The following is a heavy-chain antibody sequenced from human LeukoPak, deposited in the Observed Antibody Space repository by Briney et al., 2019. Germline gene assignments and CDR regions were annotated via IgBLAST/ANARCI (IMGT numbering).Heavy chain of an antibody. Sequence: PGGSLRLSCAASGFKFDDYAMHWVRQGPGKGLEWVSGISWNTGSIGYADSVKGRFTISRDNAKNSLYLQMNSLRAEDTALYYCAKDRSSSGYDAFDIWGQGTMVTVSS. CDR3: AKDRSSSGYDAFDI. J-gene: IGHJ3*02. D-gene: IGHD3-22*01. V-gene: IGHV3-9*01. CDR2: ISWNTGSI. CDR1: GFKFDDYA.